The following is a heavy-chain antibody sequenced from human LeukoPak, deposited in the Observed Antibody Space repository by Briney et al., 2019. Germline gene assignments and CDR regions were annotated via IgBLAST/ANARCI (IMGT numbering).Heavy chain of an antibody. CDR3: AKAPVTSCRGAYCYPFDS. D-gene: IGHD2-21*01. CDR2: ISGSGGST. CDR1: GFTFSSYS. J-gene: IGHJ4*02. V-gene: IGHV3-23*01. Sequence: GGSLRLSCAASGFTFSSYSMSWVRQAPGKGLEWVSAISGSGGSTYYADSVKGRFTISRDNSKNTLYLQMNSLRAEDAAVYFCAKAPVTSCRGAYCYPFDSWGQGTLVTVSS.